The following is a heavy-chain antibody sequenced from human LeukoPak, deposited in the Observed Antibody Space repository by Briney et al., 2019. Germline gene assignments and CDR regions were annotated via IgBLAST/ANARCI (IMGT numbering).Heavy chain of an antibody. CDR1: GYTFTGYY. Sequence: GASVKVSCKASGYTFTGYYMHWVRQAPGQGLEWMGWINPNSGGTNYAQKFQGRVTMTRDTSINTAYMELSSLRSDDTAVYYCARDPPIGGADVFDIWGQGTMVTVSS. CDR3: ARDPPIGGADVFDI. D-gene: IGHD3-10*01. V-gene: IGHV1-2*02. J-gene: IGHJ3*02. CDR2: INPNSGGT.